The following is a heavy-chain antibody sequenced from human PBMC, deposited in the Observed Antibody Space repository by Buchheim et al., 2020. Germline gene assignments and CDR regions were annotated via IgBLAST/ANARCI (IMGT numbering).Heavy chain of an antibody. CDR2: IKPDGSEK. CDR3: ARDAPVVVPSHYALDV. J-gene: IGHJ6*02. CDR1: GFTFSSYW. D-gene: IGHD2-15*01. V-gene: IGHV3-7*03. Sequence: EVQLLESGGGLVQPGGSLRLSCAASGFTFSSYWMSWVRQAPGKGLEWVGNIKPDGSEKWYVDSVRGRFTISRDNATNSLYLQVNSLRVEDMAVYYCARDAPVVVPSHYALDVWGQGTT.